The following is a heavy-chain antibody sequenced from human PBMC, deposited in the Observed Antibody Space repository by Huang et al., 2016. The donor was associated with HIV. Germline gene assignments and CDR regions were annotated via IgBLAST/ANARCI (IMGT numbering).Heavy chain of an antibody. CDR1: GGSFSGYY. Sequence: QVQLQQWGAGLLKPSETLSLTCAVYGGSFSGYYWRWIRQSPGKGLEWMGEINHSESTNYNPSLKSRLTISVDTSKNQFSLKLSSVTAADTAVYYCARERMMSWLDDHDAFDIWGQGTMVTVSS. V-gene: IGHV4-34*01. CDR2: INHSEST. CDR3: ARERMMSWLDDHDAFDI. J-gene: IGHJ3*02. D-gene: IGHD1-1*01.